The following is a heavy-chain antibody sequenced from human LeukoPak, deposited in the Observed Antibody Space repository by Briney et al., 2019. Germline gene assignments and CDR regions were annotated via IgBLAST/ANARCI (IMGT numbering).Heavy chain of an antibody. CDR2: IRWSGGST. CDR1: GFTFSSYA. D-gene: IGHD3-9*01. J-gene: IGHJ5*02. Sequence: PGGSLRLSCAASGFTFSSYAMSWVRQAPGKGLEWVSAIRWSGGSTYYADSVKGRFTISRDNSKNTLYLQMNSLRAEDTAVYYCAKGLDQSTYDILTWGQGTLVTVSS. V-gene: IGHV3-23*01. CDR3: AKGLDQSTYDILT.